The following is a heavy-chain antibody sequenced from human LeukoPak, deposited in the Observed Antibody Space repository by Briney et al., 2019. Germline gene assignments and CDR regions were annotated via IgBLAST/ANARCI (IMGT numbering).Heavy chain of an antibody. CDR2: INHSGST. J-gene: IGHJ5*02. CDR3: ARVSYCGGDCPGGWFDP. CDR1: GGSFSGYY. D-gene: IGHD2-21*02. Sequence: SETLSLTCAVYGGSFSGYYWSWIRQPPGKGLEWIGEINHSGSTNYNPSLKSRVTISVDTSKNQFSLKLSSVTAPDTAVYYCARVSYCGGDCPGGWFDPWGQGTLVTVSS. V-gene: IGHV4-34*01.